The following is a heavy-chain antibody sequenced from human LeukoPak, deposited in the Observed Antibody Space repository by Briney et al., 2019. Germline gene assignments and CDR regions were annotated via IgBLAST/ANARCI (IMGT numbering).Heavy chain of an antibody. CDR1: GFTFSIYA. J-gene: IGHJ6*03. CDR3: AREGRDYYYMDV. Sequence: GGSLRLSCAASGFTFSIYAMSWVRQAPGKGLEWVSTVSGSGHSTFYADSVKGRFTISRDNSKNTLYLQMNSLRAEDTAVYYCAREGRDYYYMDVWGKGTTVTISS. V-gene: IGHV3-23*01. CDR2: VSGSGHST.